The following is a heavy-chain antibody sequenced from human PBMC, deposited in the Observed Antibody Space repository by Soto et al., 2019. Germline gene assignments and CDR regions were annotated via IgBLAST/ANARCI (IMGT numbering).Heavy chain of an antibody. CDR1: GYTFTSYD. D-gene: IGHD3-16*02. V-gene: IGHV1-8*01. CDR2: MNPNSNNT. CDR3: SLVGVIVLGSFDI. Sequence: ASVKVSCKASGYTFTSYDVNWVRQATGQGLEWMGRMNPNSNNTAYAQKFQGRVTMTWDTSISTAYMELSSLRSEDTAVYYCSLVGVIVLGSFDIWGQRTTVPVSS. J-gene: IGHJ3*02.